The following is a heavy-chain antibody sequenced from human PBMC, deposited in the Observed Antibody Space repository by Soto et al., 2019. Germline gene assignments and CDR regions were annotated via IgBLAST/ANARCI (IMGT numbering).Heavy chain of an antibody. V-gene: IGHV3-23*01. D-gene: IGHD2-2*01. Sequence: GGSLRLSCAASGFTFSSYAMSWVRQAPGKGLEWVSAISGSGGSTYYADSVKGRFTISRDNSKNTLYLQMNSLRAEDTAVYYCAKDIVVVPAANDMDAFDIWGQGTMVTVSS. CDR1: GFTFSSYA. CDR2: ISGSGGST. J-gene: IGHJ3*02. CDR3: AKDIVVVPAANDMDAFDI.